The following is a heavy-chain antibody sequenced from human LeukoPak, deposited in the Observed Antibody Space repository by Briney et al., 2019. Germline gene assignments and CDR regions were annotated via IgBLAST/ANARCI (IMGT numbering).Heavy chain of an antibody. CDR3: ARRYYYDGSGRDPFDC. Sequence: SETLAVTCTVAGGAISSSSYYWVWIRQPPGKGLAWIGRIYYSGNTYYNPSLTSRVSISLGTSKNQFSLKLSSVTAADTAVYYCARRYYYDGSGRDPFDCWGQGTLVTVSS. CDR2: IYYSGNT. CDR1: GGAISSSSYY. D-gene: IGHD3-22*01. V-gene: IGHV4-39*01. J-gene: IGHJ4*02.